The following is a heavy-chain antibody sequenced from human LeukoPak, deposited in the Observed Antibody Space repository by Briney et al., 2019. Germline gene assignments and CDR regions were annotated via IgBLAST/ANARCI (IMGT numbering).Heavy chain of an antibody. CDR3: ARGQVGSSGYGPYNWFDP. CDR1: GGSISSSNW. D-gene: IGHD3-22*01. Sequence: SETLSLTCAVSGGSISSSNWWSWVRQPPGKGLEWIGEIYHSGSTNYNPSLKSRVTISVDKSKNQFSLKLSSVTAADTAVYYCARGQVGSSGYGPYNWFDPWGQGTLVTVSS. J-gene: IGHJ5*02. V-gene: IGHV4-4*02. CDR2: IYHSGST.